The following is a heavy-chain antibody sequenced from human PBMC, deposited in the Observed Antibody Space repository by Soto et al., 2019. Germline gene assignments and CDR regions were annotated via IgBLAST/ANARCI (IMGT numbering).Heavy chain of an antibody. D-gene: IGHD3-10*01. CDR1: GGSISSSSYY. Sequence: SETLSLTCTVSGGSISSSSYYWGWIRQPPGKGLEWIGSIYYSGSTYYNPSLKSRVTISVDTSKNQFSLKLSSVTAADTAVYYCARRTSYYGSNFDYWGQGTLVTVSS. J-gene: IGHJ4*02. CDR3: ARRTSYYGSNFDY. CDR2: IYYSGST. V-gene: IGHV4-39*01.